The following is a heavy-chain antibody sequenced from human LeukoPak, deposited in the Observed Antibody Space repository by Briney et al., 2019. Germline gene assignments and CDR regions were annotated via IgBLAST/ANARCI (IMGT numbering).Heavy chain of an antibody. Sequence: SETLSLTCAVYGGSFSGYYWSWIRQPPGKGLEWIGEINHSGSTNYNPSLKSRVTISVDTSKNQFSLKLSSVTAAGTAVYYCARGTTGEYCSGGSCYYGYFDYWGQGTLVTVSS. CDR3: ARGTTGEYCSGGSCYYGYFDY. CDR2: INHSGST. D-gene: IGHD2-15*01. J-gene: IGHJ4*02. V-gene: IGHV4-34*01. CDR1: GGSFSGYY.